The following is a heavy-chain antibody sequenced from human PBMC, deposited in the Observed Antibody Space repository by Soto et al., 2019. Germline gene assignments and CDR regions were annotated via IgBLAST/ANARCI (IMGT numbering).Heavy chain of an antibody. CDR1: GVSIDSGYW. J-gene: IGHJ4*02. CDR3: ARSVGWYAVDS. V-gene: IGHV4-4*01. Sequence: QVQLQESGPGLVKPSGTLSLKPSETLSLTCGVSGVSIDSGYWWGWVRQPPGKDLEWLGDMSHGGITNRNPSLKSRVTILLDNSKNQFSLSLSLVTAADTATYLCARSVGWYAVDSWGQGILVTVSS. CDR2: MSHGGIT. D-gene: IGHD6-19*01.